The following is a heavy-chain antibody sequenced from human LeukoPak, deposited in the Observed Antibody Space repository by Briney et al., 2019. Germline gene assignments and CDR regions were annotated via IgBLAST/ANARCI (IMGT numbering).Heavy chain of an antibody. CDR2: IYYSGST. Sequence: SETLSLTCTVSGGSISSYYWSWIRQPPGKGLEWIGYIYYSGSTNYSPSLKSRVTMSVGTSKKQFSLKVTSVTAADTAVYYCARGSGAFDYWGQGTLVTVSS. J-gene: IGHJ4*02. V-gene: IGHV4-59*01. CDR3: ARGSGAFDY. CDR1: GGSISSYY.